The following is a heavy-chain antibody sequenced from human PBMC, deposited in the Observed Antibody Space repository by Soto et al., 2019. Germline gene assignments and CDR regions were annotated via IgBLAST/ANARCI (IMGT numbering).Heavy chain of an antibody. Sequence: QVQLVESGGGVVQPGRSLRLSCAASGFTFSSYGMHWVRQAPGKGLEWVAVIWYDGSNKYYADSVKGRFTISRDNSKNTLYLQMNSLRAEDTAVYYCARDQGYCSSTSCYGIDYWGQGTLVTVSS. CDR3: ARDQGYCSSTSCYGIDY. D-gene: IGHD2-2*01. CDR1: GFTFSSYG. J-gene: IGHJ4*02. V-gene: IGHV3-33*01. CDR2: IWYDGSNK.